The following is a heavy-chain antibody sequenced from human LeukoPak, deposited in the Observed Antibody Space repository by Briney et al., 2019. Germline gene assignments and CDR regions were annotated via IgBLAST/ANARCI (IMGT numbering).Heavy chain of an antibody. CDR2: ISSSSSYI. D-gene: IGHD2-21*01. V-gene: IGHV3-21*01. CDR1: RFTFSSYS. J-gene: IGHJ2*01. Sequence: GGSLRLSCAASRFTFSSYSMNWVRQAPGKGLEWVSSISSSSSYIYYADSVKGRFTISRDNAKNSLYPQMNSLRAEDTAVYYCARALYRQHIVVVNAKNYWYFDLWGRGTLVTVSS. CDR3: ARALYRQHIVVVNAKNYWYFDL.